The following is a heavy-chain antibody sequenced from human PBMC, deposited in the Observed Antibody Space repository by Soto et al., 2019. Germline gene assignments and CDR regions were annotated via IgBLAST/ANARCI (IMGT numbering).Heavy chain of an antibody. Sequence: PGPPVKVSCKASGYTFTSYGISWVRQAPGQGLEWMGWISAYNGNTNYAQKLQGRVTMTTDTSTSTAYMELRSLRSDDTAVYYCARGLRFLEWSPMDVWGQGTTVTVYS. CDR1: GYTFTSYG. D-gene: IGHD3-3*01. V-gene: IGHV1-18*04. CDR3: ARGLRFLEWSPMDV. CDR2: ISAYNGNT. J-gene: IGHJ6*02.